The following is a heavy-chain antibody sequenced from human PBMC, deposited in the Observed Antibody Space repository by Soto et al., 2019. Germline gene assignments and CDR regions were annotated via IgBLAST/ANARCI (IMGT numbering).Heavy chain of an antibody. CDR3: ARDRTDDYSSSFGGAFDI. Sequence: GGSLRLSCAASGFTFSSYSMNWVRQAPGKGLEWVSSISSSSSYIYYADSVKGRFTISRGNAKNSLYLQMNSLRAEDTAVYYCARDRTDDYSSSFGGAFDIWGQGTMVTVSS. V-gene: IGHV3-21*01. CDR2: ISSSSSYI. D-gene: IGHD6-6*01. J-gene: IGHJ3*02. CDR1: GFTFSSYS.